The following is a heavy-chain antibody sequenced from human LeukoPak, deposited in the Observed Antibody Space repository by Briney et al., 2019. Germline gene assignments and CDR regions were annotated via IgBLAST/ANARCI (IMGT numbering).Heavy chain of an antibody. CDR2: IYTSGST. Sequence: SETLSLTCTVSGGSMSYDYWSWIRQAPGMRLEWFGYIYTSGSTRYNPSLKSRVTISVDTSKNHFSLRLRSVTAADTAVYYCARHFRRDYSASGASQYYHYIDVWGKGTTVTVSS. V-gene: IGHV4-4*09. CDR3: ARHFRRDYSASGASQYYHYIDV. J-gene: IGHJ6*03. D-gene: IGHD3-10*01. CDR1: GGSMSYDY.